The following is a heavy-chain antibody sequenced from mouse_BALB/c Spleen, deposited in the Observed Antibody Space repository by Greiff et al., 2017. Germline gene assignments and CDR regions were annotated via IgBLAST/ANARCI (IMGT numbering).Heavy chain of an antibody. CDR2: IRNKANGYTT. CDR3: ARVGLGRYFDY. J-gene: IGHJ2*01. D-gene: IGHD4-1*01. Sequence: EVKVVESGGGLVQPGGSLRLSCVTSGFTFTDYYMSWVRQPPGKALEWLGFIRNKANGYTTEYSASVKGRFTISRDNSQSILYLQMNTLRAEDSATYYCARVGLGRYFDYWGQGTTLTVSS. CDR1: GFTFTDYY. V-gene: IGHV7-3*02.